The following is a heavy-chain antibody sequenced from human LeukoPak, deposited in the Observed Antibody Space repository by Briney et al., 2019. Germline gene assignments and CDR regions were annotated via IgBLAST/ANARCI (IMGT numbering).Heavy chain of an antibody. D-gene: IGHD2-15*01. Sequence: PSETLSLTCAVYGGSFSGYYWSWIRQPPGKGLEWIGEINHSGSTNYNPSLKSRVTISVDTSKNQFSLKLSSVTAADTAVYYCARDGDIVPFDYWGQGTLVTVSS. CDR1: GGSFSGYY. CDR2: INHSGST. CDR3: ARDGDIVPFDY. V-gene: IGHV4-34*01. J-gene: IGHJ4*02.